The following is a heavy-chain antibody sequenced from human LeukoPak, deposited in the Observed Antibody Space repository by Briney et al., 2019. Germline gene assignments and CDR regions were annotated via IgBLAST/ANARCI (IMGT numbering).Heavy chain of an antibody. CDR3: ASSSFDYYGMDV. CDR2: INSDGSTT. D-gene: IGHD3-10*01. J-gene: IGHJ6*02. CDR1: GFSFSSYW. Sequence: GGSLRLSCAASGFSFSSYWMHWVRQAPGEGLVWVSRINSDGSTTSYADSVKGRFTISRDNAKNSLYLQMNSLRAEDTAVYYCASSSFDYYGMDVWGHGTTVTVSS. V-gene: IGHV3-74*01.